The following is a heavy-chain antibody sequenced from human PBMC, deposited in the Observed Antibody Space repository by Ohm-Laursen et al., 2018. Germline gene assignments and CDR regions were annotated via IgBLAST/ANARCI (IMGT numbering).Heavy chain of an antibody. V-gene: IGHV3-53*01. Sequence: SLRLSCAASGFIVSSTYMSWVRQAPGKGLEWVSVIYSGGSTYYADSAKGRFTISRDNSKNTLYLQMNSLRAEDTAVYYCARRIQLWHYFDYWGQGTLVTVSS. CDR1: GFIVSSTY. CDR2: IYSGGST. CDR3: ARRIQLWHYFDY. D-gene: IGHD5-18*01. J-gene: IGHJ4*02.